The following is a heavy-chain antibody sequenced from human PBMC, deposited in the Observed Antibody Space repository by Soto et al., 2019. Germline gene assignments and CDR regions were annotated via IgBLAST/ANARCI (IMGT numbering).Heavy chain of an antibody. D-gene: IGHD7-27*01. V-gene: IGHV1-8*01. CDR1: GYTFTSYD. CDR2: MSPKTANT. Sequence: GASVKVSCKASGYTFTSYDLNWVRQTAGQGLEWMGWMSPKTANTGYAQKFQGRVTMTRSTSISTAYMELSSLTSEDTAVYYCAGGPPNWGFDSWGQGTPVTVSS. CDR3: AGGPPNWGFDS. J-gene: IGHJ5*01.